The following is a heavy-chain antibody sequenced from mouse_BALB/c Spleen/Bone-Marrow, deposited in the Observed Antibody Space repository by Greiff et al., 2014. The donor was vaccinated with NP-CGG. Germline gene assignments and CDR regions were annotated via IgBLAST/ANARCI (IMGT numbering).Heavy chain of an antibody. CDR1: GFAFSSYD. CDR3: ARQILRGFAY. CDR2: ISSGGGST. Sequence: EVNVVESGGGLVKPGGSLKLSCAASGFAFSSYDMSWVRQTPEKRLEWVAYISSGGGSTYYSDTVKGRFTISRDNAKNTLYLQMSSLKSGDTAMYYCARQILRGFAYWGQGTLVTVSA. V-gene: IGHV5-12-1*01. J-gene: IGHJ3*01. D-gene: IGHD1-1*01.